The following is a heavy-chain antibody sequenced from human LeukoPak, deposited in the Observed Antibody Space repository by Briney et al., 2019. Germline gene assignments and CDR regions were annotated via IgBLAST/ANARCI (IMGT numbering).Heavy chain of an antibody. CDR3: ASLRERSYYARGFDY. Sequence: SETLSLTCAVYGGSFSGYYWSWLRQPPGKGLEWIGEINHSGSTNYNPSLKSRVTISVDTSKNQFSLKLSSVTAADTAVYYCASLRERSYYARGFDYWGQGTLVTVSS. J-gene: IGHJ4*02. CDR2: INHSGST. D-gene: IGHD1-26*01. V-gene: IGHV4-34*01. CDR1: GGSFSGYY.